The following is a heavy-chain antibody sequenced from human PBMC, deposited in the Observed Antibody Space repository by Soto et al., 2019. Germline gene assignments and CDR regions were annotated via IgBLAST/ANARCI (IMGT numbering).Heavy chain of an antibody. CDR3: ARVLYDFWSGYPVY. CDR1: GFSLSTSGVG. CDR2: IYWNDDK. V-gene: IGHV2-5*01. J-gene: IGHJ4*02. Sequence: QITLKESGPTLVNPTQTLTLTCTFSGFSLSTSGVGVGWIRQPPGKALEWLALIYWNDDKRYSPSLKSRLTITKDTSKIQVVLTMTNMDPVDTATYYCARVLYDFWSGYPVYWGQGTLVTVSS. D-gene: IGHD3-3*01.